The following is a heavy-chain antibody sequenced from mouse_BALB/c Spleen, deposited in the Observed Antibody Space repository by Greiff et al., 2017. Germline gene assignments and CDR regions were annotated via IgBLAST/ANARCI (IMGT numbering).Heavy chain of an antibody. J-gene: IGHJ4*01. CDR3: ARSWGGNYDFYYYAMDY. V-gene: IGHV1-7*01. Sequence: QVQLQQSGAELAKPGASVKMSCKASGYTFTSYWMHWVKQRPGQGLEWIGYINPSTGYTEYNQKFKDKATLTADKSSSTAYMQLSSLTSEDSAVYYCARSWGGNYDFYYYAMDYWGQGTSVTVSS. D-gene: IGHD2-1*01. CDR1: GYTFTSYW. CDR2: INPSTGYT.